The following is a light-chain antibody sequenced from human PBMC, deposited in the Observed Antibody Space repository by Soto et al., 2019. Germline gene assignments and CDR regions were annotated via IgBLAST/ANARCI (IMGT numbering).Light chain of an antibody. CDR2: ANT. CDR3: QSYDDSLGGHVI. Sequence: QSVLTQPPSVSGAPGQRVTISCTGSSSYIGAGYDVHWYQQLPGTAPKLLIYANTNRPSGVPDRFSGSKSGTSASLAITGLQAEDEADYYCQSYDDSLGGHVIFGGGTKVT. V-gene: IGLV1-40*01. J-gene: IGLJ2*01. CDR1: SSYIGAGYD.